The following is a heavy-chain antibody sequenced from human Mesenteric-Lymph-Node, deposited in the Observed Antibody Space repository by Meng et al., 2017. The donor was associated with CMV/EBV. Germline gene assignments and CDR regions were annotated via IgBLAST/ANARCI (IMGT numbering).Heavy chain of an antibody. J-gene: IGHJ4*02. D-gene: IGHD3-10*01. CDR2: IKPDGSEK. CDR1: GVSFSTYG. CDR3: ARDSPWGYGFGESY. Sequence: GESLKISCAVSGVSFSTYGMHWVRQAPGKGLEWVANIKPDGSEKYYVDSLKGRFTISRDNAKRSLYLQMNSLRAEDTAVYYCARDSPWGYGFGESYWGPGTLVTVSS. V-gene: IGHV3-7*01.